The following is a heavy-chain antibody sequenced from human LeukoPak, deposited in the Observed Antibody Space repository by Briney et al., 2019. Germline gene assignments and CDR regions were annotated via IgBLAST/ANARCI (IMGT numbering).Heavy chain of an antibody. J-gene: IGHJ6*02. Sequence: GESLKISCKGSGYSFTSYWIGWVRQMPGKGLEWMGIIYPGDSDTRYSPSFQGQVTISADKSTSTAYLQWSSLKASDTAMYYCARHRRATVTSTYYYYGMDVWGQGTTVTVSS. CDR3: ARHRRATVTSTYYYYGMDV. D-gene: IGHD4-17*01. V-gene: IGHV5-51*01. CDR1: GYSFTSYW. CDR2: IYPGDSDT.